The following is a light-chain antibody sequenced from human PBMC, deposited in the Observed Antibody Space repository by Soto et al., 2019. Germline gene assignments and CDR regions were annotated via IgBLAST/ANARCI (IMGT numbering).Light chain of an antibody. J-gene: IGKJ5*01. V-gene: IGKV3-20*01. CDR1: QSVTTR. CDR2: GAS. Sequence: IVLTQSPGTLSLSPVERVTLSCRASQSVTTRLAWYQHKPGQAPTLLMSGASNRASGVPVRFSGSGSGTDFTLTITRLEPEDFALYYGQPYGGSPITFGLGTRLEIK. CDR3: QPYGGSPIT.